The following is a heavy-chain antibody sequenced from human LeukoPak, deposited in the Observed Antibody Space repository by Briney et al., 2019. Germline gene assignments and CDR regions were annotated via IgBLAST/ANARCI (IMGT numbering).Heavy chain of an antibody. Sequence: SETLSLTCTVSGGSISSDSYYYWNWIRQPAGKGLEWIGRIYTSGGTNYNPSLKSRVTISIDTSKNQFSLKLSSVTAADTAVYYCARVFDLWGQGTLVTVSS. J-gene: IGHJ5*02. CDR3: ARVFDL. CDR1: GGSISSDSYYY. CDR2: IYTSGGT. V-gene: IGHV4-61*02.